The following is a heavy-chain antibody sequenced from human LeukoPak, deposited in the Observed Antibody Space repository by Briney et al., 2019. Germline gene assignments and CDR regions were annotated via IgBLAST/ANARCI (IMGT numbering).Heavy chain of an antibody. CDR2: ISYDGSNK. J-gene: IGHJ4*02. CDR3: ARDADIVATTLRHAGFDY. V-gene: IGHV3-30*01. D-gene: IGHD5-12*01. Sequence: GGSLRLSSAASGFTFSSYAMHWVRQAPGKGLEWVAVISYDGSNKYYADSVKGRFTISRDNSKNTLYLQMNSLRAEDTAVYYCARDADIVATTLRHAGFDYWGQGTLVTVSS. CDR1: GFTFSSYA.